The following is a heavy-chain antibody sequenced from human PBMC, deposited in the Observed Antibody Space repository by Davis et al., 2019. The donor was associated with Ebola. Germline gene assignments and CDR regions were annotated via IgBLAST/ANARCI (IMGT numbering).Heavy chain of an antibody. V-gene: IGHV3-7*01. CDR3: AKTRSVVVVTASPFDY. CDR1: GFTFSSYW. J-gene: IGHJ4*02. Sequence: GESLKISCAASGFTFSSYWMSWVRQAPGKGLEWVANIKQDGSEKYYADSVKGRFTISRDNSKNTLYLQMNSLRAEDTAVYYCAKTRSVVVVTASPFDYWGQGTLVTVSS. CDR2: IKQDGSEK. D-gene: IGHD2-21*02.